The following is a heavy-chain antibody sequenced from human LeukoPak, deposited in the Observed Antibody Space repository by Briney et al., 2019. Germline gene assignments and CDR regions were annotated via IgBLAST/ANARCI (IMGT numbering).Heavy chain of an antibody. CDR1: GGSISSHY. D-gene: IGHD3-3*01. CDR2: IYYSGNT. CDR3: ARGYDFWSGPQPSYY. V-gene: IGHV4-59*11. J-gene: IGHJ4*02. Sequence: SETLSLTCTVSGGSISSHYWSWIRQPPGKGLEWIGYIYYSGNTNYNPSLKSRVTISVDTPKNQFSLKLSSVTAADTAVYYCARGYDFWSGPQPSYYWGQGTLVTVSS.